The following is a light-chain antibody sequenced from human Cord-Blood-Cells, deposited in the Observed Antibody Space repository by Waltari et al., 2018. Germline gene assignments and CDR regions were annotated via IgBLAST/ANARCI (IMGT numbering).Light chain of an antibody. CDR3: NSRYNSGNHVE. V-gene: IGLV3-19*01. CDR2: GKI. Sequence: SSELTQDPAVSVALGQTVRITFQGDSLRSYYASWYQQKPGQAPVLVIYGKINRPSGILDLFSGSSSGNTASLTVTGAQAEDEADYYGNSRYNSGNHVEFGGGTKLSAL. J-gene: IGLJ2*01. CDR1: SLRSYY.